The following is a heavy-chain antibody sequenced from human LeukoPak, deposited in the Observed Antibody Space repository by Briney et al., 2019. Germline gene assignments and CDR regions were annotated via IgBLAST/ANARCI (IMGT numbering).Heavy chain of an antibody. Sequence: PSETLSLTCTVSGGPISSYYWSWIRQPPGKGLEWIGYIYYSGSTNYNPSLKSRVTISVDTSKNQFSLKLSSVTAADTAVYYCARVDPNSSGWYPPYYYGMDVWGQGTTVTVSS. J-gene: IGHJ6*02. D-gene: IGHD6-19*01. CDR2: IYYSGST. V-gene: IGHV4-59*01. CDR3: ARVDPNSSGWYPPYYYGMDV. CDR1: GGPISSYY.